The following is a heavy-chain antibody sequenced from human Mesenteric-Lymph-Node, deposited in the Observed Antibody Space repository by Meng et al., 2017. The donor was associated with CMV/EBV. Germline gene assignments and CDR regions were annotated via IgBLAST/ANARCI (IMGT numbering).Heavy chain of an antibody. V-gene: IGHV4-38-2*02. CDR2: INHSGST. Sequence: SETLSLTCTVSGYSISSGYYWGWIRQPPGKGLEWIGEINHSGSTNYNPSLKSRVTISVDTSKNQFSLKLSSVTAADTAVYYCARGRRRIAAAGGFDPWGQGTLVTVSS. D-gene: IGHD6-13*01. J-gene: IGHJ5*02. CDR1: GYSISSGYY. CDR3: ARGRRRIAAAGGFDP.